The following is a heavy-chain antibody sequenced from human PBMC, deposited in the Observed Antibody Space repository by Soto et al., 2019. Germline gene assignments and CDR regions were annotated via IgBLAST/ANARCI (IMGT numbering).Heavy chain of an antibody. CDR2: IYYSGST. CDR1: GGSISSYY. D-gene: IGHD2-2*01. Sequence: SETLSLTCTVSGGSISSYYWSWIRQPPGKGLEWIGYIYYSGSTNYNPSLKSRVTISVDTSKNQFSLKLSSVTAADTAVYYCARHGRIRDIVVVPAAMYYFDYWGQGTLVTVSS. J-gene: IGHJ4*02. CDR3: ARHGRIRDIVVVPAAMYYFDY. V-gene: IGHV4-59*08.